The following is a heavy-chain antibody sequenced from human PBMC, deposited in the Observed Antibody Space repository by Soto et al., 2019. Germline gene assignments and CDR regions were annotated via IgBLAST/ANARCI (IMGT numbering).Heavy chain of an antibody. V-gene: IGHV1-18*01. Sequence: QVQLVQSGPEVKKPGASVKVSCKASGYPFTNYGSGWVRQAPGQGLEWMGWISAYNGNTNYAQKFQDRITMTTDTSTSTAYMELRSLRSDDTAVYYCARGDGYNPLDYWGQGTLVTVSS. CDR1: GYPFTNYG. CDR2: ISAYNGNT. J-gene: IGHJ4*02. D-gene: IGHD5-12*01. CDR3: ARGDGYNPLDY.